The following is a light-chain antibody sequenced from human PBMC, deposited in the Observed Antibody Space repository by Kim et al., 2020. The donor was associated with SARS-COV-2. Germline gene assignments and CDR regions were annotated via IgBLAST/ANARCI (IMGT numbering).Light chain of an antibody. V-gene: IGKV3-20*01. CDR2: GAS. CDR1: QNINNNY. CDR3: QQYGSSPPYT. J-gene: IGKJ2*01. Sequence: EIVLTQSPGTLSLSPGERATLSCRASQNINNNYLAWYQHKPGQAPRLLIYGASSRATGIPDRFSGSGSGTDFALSISRMEPEDSAVYYCQQYGSSPPYTFGQGTKLEI.